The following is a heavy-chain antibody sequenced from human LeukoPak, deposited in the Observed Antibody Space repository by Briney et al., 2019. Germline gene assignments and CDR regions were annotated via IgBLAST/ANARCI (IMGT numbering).Heavy chain of an antibody. CDR1: GFTFSSYS. CDR2: ISSSSSYI. CDR3: ASDDVTIFGVVIKGDAFDI. V-gene: IGHV3-21*01. J-gene: IGHJ3*02. D-gene: IGHD3-3*01. Sequence: GGSLRLSCAASGFTFSSYSMNWVRQAPGKGLEWVSSISSSSSYIYYADSVKGRFTISRDNAKNSLYLQMNSLRAEDTAVYYCASDDVTIFGVVIKGDAFDIWGQGTMVTVSS.